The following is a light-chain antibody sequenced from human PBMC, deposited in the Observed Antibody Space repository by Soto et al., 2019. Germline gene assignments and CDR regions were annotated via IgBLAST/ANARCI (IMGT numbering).Light chain of an antibody. CDR2: DNN. V-gene: IGLV1-51*01. J-gene: IGLJ2*01. Sequence: ELKHLASVTSAPLDMVRITCYGSSSNIGNNYVSWYQQLPGTAPKLLIYDNNKRPSGIPDRFSGSKSGTSATLGITGLQTGDEADYYCGTWDSSLSAVVFGGGTEVTVL. CDR3: GTWDSSLSAVV. CDR1: SSNIGNNY.